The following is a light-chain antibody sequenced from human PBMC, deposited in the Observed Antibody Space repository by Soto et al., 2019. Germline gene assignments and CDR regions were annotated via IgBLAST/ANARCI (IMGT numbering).Light chain of an antibody. J-gene: IGKJ2*01. Sequence: DIQMTQSPSSLSASVGDRVTITCRASQSISSYLNWYQQKPGKAPKLLIYDAASLQSGVPSRFSGSGSGTDFTLTISSLQPEDFATYYCQQSYSLGYTFGQGTKLEIK. V-gene: IGKV1-39*01. CDR1: QSISSY. CDR2: DAA. CDR3: QQSYSLGYT.